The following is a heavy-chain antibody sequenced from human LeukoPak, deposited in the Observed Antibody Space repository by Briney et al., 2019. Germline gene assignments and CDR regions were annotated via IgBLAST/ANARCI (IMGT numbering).Heavy chain of an antibody. D-gene: IGHD3-3*01. Sequence: SQTLSLTCTVSGGSISSGAYYWSWIRQLPGKGLEWIGYIYNSGSTDYNPSLKSRLTISVDTSKNQFSLKLSSLTAADTAVYYCARDRRVTIFGVVTHRWFDPWGQGTLVTVSS. CDR3: ARDRRVTIFGVVTHRWFDP. CDR2: IYNSGST. J-gene: IGHJ5*02. CDR1: GGSISSGAYY. V-gene: IGHV4-31*03.